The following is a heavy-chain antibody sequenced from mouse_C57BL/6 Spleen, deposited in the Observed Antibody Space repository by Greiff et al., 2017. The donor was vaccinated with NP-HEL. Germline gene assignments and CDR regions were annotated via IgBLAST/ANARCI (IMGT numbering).Heavy chain of an antibody. CDR1: GYSFTDYN. Sequence: EVKLMESGPELVKPGASVKISCKASGYSFTDYNMNWVKQSNGKSLEWIGVINPNYGTTSYNQKFKGKATLTVDQSSSTAYMQLNSLTSEDSAVYYCAREGSYSNYDAMDYWGQGTSVTVSS. CDR3: AREGSYSNYDAMDY. CDR2: INPNYGTT. D-gene: IGHD2-5*01. V-gene: IGHV1-39*01. J-gene: IGHJ4*01.